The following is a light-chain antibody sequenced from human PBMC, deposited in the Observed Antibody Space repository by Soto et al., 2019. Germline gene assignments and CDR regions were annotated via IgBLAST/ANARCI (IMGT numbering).Light chain of an antibody. Sequence: DIQMTQSPSSLSTSVGDGVTITCRASQGISTFLNWYQQKPGKAPRLLIYAASRLQSGVPARFSGSGVETDFTLTITSLQPEDFGIYYCQQSYALVRTFGGGTKVE. CDR1: QGISTF. CDR3: QQSYALVRT. CDR2: AAS. J-gene: IGKJ4*01. V-gene: IGKV1-39*01.